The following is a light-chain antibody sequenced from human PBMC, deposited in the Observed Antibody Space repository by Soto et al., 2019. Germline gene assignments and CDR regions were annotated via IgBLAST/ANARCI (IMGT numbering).Light chain of an antibody. V-gene: IGLV2-8*01. J-gene: IGLJ3*02. Sequence: QAVVTQPPSASGSPGQSVTISCTGTSSDVGGYNYVSWYQQHPGKAPKVMIYEVTKRPSGVPDRFSGSKSDNTASLTVSGLQADDEADYYCSSYAGSNSWVFGGGTKLTVL. CDR2: EVT. CDR3: SSYAGSNSWV. CDR1: SSDVGGYNY.